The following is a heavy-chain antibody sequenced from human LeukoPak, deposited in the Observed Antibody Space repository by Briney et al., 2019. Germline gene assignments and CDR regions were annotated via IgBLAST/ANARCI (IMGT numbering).Heavy chain of an antibody. D-gene: IGHD2-21*01. J-gene: IGHJ4*02. Sequence: SSETLSLTCTVSGGSISSYYWSWIRQPPGKGLEWIGYIYYSGSTNYNPSLKSRVTISVDTSKNQFSLKLSSVTAADTAVYYCARVMDGGFAYWGQGTLVTVSS. CDR1: GGSISSYY. CDR2: IYYSGST. CDR3: ARVMDGGFAY. V-gene: IGHV4-59*08.